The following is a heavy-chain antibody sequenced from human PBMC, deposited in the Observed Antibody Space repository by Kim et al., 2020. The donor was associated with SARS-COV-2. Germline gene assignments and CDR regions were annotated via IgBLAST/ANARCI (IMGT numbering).Heavy chain of an antibody. J-gene: IGHJ4*02. D-gene: IGHD3-3*01. Sequence: AQKFQGRVTMTEDTSTDTAYMELSSLRSEDTAVYYCATDHYDFWSGNLGYWGQGTLVTVSS. V-gene: IGHV1-24*01. CDR3: ATDHYDFWSGNLGY.